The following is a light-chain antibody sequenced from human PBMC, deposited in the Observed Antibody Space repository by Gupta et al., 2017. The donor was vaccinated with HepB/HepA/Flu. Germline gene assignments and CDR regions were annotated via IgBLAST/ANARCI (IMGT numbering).Light chain of an antibody. CDR3: NSRDRNTNLVI. V-gene: IGLV3-19*01. CDR1: TLRLYY. CDR2: NLN. Sequence: SSELTQDTTVSVALGQTVRITCRGDTLRLYYGSWYQQKPGQAPVLLIFNLNHRPSGIPDRFSGSYSGNIHSLTITGVQAEDEADYYCNSRDRNTNLVIFGGGTRLTVL. J-gene: IGLJ2*01.